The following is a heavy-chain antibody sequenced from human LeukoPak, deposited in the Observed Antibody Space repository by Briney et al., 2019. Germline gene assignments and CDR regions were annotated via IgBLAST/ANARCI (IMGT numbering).Heavy chain of an antibody. V-gene: IGHV3-30*02. J-gene: IGHJ4*02. CDR2: IRYDGSNK. Sequence: PGGSLRLSCAASGFTFDDYAMHWVRQAPGKGLEWVAFIRYDGSNKYYADSVKGRFTISRDNSKNTLYLQMNSLRAEDTAVYYCAKDPGSDFWSGLTPDYWGQGTLVTVSS. CDR1: GFTFDDYA. D-gene: IGHD3-3*01. CDR3: AKDPGSDFWSGLTPDY.